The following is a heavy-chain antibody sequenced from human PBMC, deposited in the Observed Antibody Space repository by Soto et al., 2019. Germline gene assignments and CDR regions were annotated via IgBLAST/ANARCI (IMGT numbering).Heavy chain of an antibody. V-gene: IGHV1-69*01. CDR1: GVTFSSYA. D-gene: IGHD6-13*01. Sequence: QVQLVQSGAEVKKPGSSVKVSCKASGVTFSSYAISWVRQAPGQGLEWMGGIIPIFGTANYAQKFQGRVTITADESTSTAYMELSSLRSEDTAVYYCARDWRRSFVSGWFDPWGQGTLVTVSS. CDR3: ARDWRRSFVSGWFDP. J-gene: IGHJ5*02. CDR2: IIPIFGTA.